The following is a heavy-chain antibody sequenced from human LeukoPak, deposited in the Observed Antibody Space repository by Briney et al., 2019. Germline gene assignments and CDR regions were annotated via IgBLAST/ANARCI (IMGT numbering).Heavy chain of an antibody. V-gene: IGHV3-23*01. CDR3: ARHPGGSYPYYFDY. CDR2: IHYSGGST. Sequence: PGGSLRLSCAASGFTLSNYAMSWVRQAPGKGLEWVSAIHYSGGSTYYADSVKGRFTISRDNSKNTLYMQMNSLRAEDTAVYYCARHPGGSYPYYFDYWGQGTLVTVSS. D-gene: IGHD1-26*01. J-gene: IGHJ4*02. CDR1: GFTLSNYA.